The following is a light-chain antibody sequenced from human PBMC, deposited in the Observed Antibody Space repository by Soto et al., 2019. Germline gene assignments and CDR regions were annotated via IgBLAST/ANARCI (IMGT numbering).Light chain of an antibody. CDR2: LNSDGSH. CDR1: SGLSSYA. CDR3: QTWGTGIVV. V-gene: IGLV4-69*01. Sequence: QLVLTQSPSASASLGASVKLTCTLSSGLSSYAIAWHQQQPEKGPRYLMKLNSDGSHSKGDGIPDRFSGSSSGAERYLTISSLQSEDEADYYCQTWGTGIVVFGGGTKVAVL. J-gene: IGLJ2*01.